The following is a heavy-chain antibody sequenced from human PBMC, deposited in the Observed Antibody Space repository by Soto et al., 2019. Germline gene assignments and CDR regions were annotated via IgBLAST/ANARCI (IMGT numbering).Heavy chain of an antibody. CDR3: ARDKGGYYYGSSGGDAFDI. D-gene: IGHD3-22*01. V-gene: IGHV3-33*01. Sequence: QVQLVESGGGVVQPGRSLRLSCAASGFTFSSYGMHWVRQAPGKGLEWVAVIWYDGSKTYYVDSVKGRFTISRDNSKNTLYLQMNSLRGEDTAVYYCARDKGGYYYGSSGGDAFDIWGQGTMVTVSS. J-gene: IGHJ3*02. CDR1: GFTFSSYG. CDR2: IWYDGSKT.